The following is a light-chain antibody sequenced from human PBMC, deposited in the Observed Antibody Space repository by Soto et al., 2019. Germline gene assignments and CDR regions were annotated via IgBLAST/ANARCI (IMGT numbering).Light chain of an antibody. CDR3: QQYSSSPRT. Sequence: IGSTQSPGILYLSPGDRATLSCRASQTISSGFLAWYQQKVGQAPRLLIYDASNRATGVPDRFSGSGSGTDFSLTISRLEPEDFAVYHCQQYSSSPRTFGQGTRLEI. V-gene: IGKV3-20*01. CDR1: QTISSGF. J-gene: IGKJ5*01. CDR2: DAS.